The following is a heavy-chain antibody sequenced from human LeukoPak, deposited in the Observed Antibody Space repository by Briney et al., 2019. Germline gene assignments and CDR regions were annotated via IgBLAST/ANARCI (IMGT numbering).Heavy chain of an antibody. D-gene: IGHD3-9*01. CDR2: IYSGGST. Sequence: GGSMRLSCAASGFTVSSNYMSWVRQAPGKGLEWVSVIYSGGSTDYADSVKGRFTISRDNSKNTLYLQMNSLRVEDTAVYYCARSSHYDILTGYSEEDAFDIWGQGTMVTVSS. CDR3: ARSSHYDILTGYSEEDAFDI. CDR1: GFTVSSNY. V-gene: IGHV3-53*01. J-gene: IGHJ3*02.